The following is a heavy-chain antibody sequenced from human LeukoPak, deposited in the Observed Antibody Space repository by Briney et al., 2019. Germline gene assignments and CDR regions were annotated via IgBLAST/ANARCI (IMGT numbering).Heavy chain of an antibody. Sequence: GGSLRLSCAASGFIFDDYAMHWVRQAPGKGLEWVSGISWNSGSLAYADSVKGRFTISRDNAKNSLYLQMNSLRAEDTAVYYCARVVGGYSGYDSDGFDIWGQGTMVTVSS. CDR3: ARVVGGYSGYDSDGFDI. D-gene: IGHD5-12*01. CDR1: GFIFDDYA. J-gene: IGHJ3*02. V-gene: IGHV3-9*01. CDR2: ISWNSGSL.